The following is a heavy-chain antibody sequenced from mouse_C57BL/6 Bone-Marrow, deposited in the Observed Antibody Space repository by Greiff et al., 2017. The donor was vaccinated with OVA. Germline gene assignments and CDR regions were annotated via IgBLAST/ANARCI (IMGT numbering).Heavy chain of an antibody. CDR2: IWGVGST. V-gene: IGHV2-6*01. CDR3: ASGWEGAWFAY. D-gene: IGHD4-1*01. CDR1: GFSLTSYG. J-gene: IGHJ3*01. Sequence: VKLVESGPGLVAPSQSLSITCTVSGFSLTSYGVDWVRQSPGKGLEWLGVIWGVGSTNYNSALKSRLSISKDNSKSQVFLKMNSLQTDDTAMYYCASGWEGAWFAYWGQGTLVTVSA.